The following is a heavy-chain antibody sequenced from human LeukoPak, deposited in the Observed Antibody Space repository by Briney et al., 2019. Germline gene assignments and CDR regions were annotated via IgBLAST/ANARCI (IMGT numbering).Heavy chain of an antibody. J-gene: IGHJ4*02. Sequence: PGGSLRLSCAASGFTFSAYSMNWVRQAPGKGLEWVSYISSSSSVIYYADSVKGRFTISRDNAKDSLFLQMNSLRAEDTAVYFCARWPISRRFDFWGQGTLVTVSS. CDR1: GFTFSAYS. CDR2: ISSSSSVI. V-gene: IGHV3-48*04. CDR3: ARWPISRRFDF.